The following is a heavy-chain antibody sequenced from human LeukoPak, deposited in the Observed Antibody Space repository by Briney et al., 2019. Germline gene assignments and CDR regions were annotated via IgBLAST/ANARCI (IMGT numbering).Heavy chain of an antibody. CDR1: VYTFTSYD. V-gene: IGHV1-8*01. CDR2: MNPNSGNT. Sequence: ASVKVSCKASVYTFTSYDINWVRQATGQGVEWMGWMNPNSGNTGYAQKFQGRVTMTRNTSISTAYMELSSLRSEDTAVYYCARARTFGGVRALNYWGQGTLVTVSS. J-gene: IGHJ4*02. CDR3: ARARTFGGVRALNY. D-gene: IGHD3-16*01.